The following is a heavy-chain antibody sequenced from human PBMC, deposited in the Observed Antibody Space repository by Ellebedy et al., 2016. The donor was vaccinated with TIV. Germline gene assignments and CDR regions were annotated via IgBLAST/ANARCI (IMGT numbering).Heavy chain of an antibody. D-gene: IGHD4-17*01. V-gene: IGHV3-7*01. CDR2: IYQDGGVQ. CDR1: GFSFRSYW. Sequence: GESLKISCAASGFSFRSYWMSWVRQAPGKGLEWVANIYQDGGVQYYVDSVKGRFTISKDNANNSLFLQMNSLRAEDTAVYYCARRGSYGDYAVQVNSWFDPWGRGTLVTVSS. CDR3: ARRGSYGDYAVQVNSWFDP. J-gene: IGHJ5*02.